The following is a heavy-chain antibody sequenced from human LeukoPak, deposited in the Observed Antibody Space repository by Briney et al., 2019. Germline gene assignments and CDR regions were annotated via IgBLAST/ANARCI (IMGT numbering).Heavy chain of an antibody. J-gene: IGHJ4*02. CDR1: GASISDSSYY. Sequence: SETLSLTCSVSGASISDSSYYWAWIRQPPGKGLEWIGSIYDSVNINYNPSLKSRATVSVDTSKNHFSLELSDVTAADTAVYYCARRGKGITPYYFDYWGQGTLVTVSS. D-gene: IGHD3-16*01. V-gene: IGHV4-39*02. CDR3: ARRGKGITPYYFDY. CDR2: IYDSVNI.